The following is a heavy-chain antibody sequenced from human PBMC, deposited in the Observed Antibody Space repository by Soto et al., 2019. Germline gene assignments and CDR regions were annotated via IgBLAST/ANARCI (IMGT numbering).Heavy chain of an antibody. CDR3: AKRGDYSGKGGRAFDI. J-gene: IGHJ3*02. V-gene: IGHV3-23*01. Sequence: EVQLLESGGGLVQPGGSLRLSCAASGFTFSSYAMSWVRQAPGKGLEWVSAISGSGGSTYYADSVKGRFTISRDNSKNTLYLQMNSLRAEDTAVYYCAKRGDYSGKGGRAFDIGGQGTMVTVSS. D-gene: IGHD1-26*01. CDR2: ISGSGGST. CDR1: GFTFSSYA.